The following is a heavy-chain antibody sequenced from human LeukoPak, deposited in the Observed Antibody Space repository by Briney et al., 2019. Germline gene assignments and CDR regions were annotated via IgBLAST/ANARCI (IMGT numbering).Heavy chain of an antibody. Sequence: PSQTLSLTCTVSGGSINSDNYYWNWIRQPAGKGLEWIGRISSSGTTNYNPSLNSRVTISLDTSKNQFSLMLNSVTAADTAVYYCAREWRFWGQGTKVTASS. J-gene: IGHJ3*01. CDR1: GGSINSDNYY. D-gene: IGHD5-12*01. CDR2: ISSSGTT. CDR3: AREWRF. V-gene: IGHV4-61*02.